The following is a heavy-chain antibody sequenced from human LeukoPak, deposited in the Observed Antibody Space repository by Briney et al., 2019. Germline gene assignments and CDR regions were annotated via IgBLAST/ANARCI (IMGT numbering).Heavy chain of an antibody. J-gene: IGHJ5*02. CDR1: GFTVRNNY. Sequence: GGSLRLSCAASGFTVRNNYMSWVRQGPGKGLEWVSVVYNAGNTDYADSVKGRFTISRDNSKNTLYLQMNSLRAEDTAVYYCARGPTFDWFDPWGQGTLVTVSS. V-gene: IGHV3-66*01. CDR3: ARGPTFDWFDP. CDR2: VYNAGNT. D-gene: IGHD3-16*01.